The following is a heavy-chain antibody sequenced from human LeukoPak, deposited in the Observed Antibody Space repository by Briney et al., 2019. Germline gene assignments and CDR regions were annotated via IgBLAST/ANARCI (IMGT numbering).Heavy chain of an antibody. J-gene: IGHJ4*02. CDR1: GFTFSMYE. D-gene: IGHD2-15*01. V-gene: IGHV3-48*03. Sequence: PGGSLRLSCATSGFTFSMYEMNWVRQAPGKGLEWLSYISSSGDTIYYADSVKGRFTISRDNAKNSLYLQMNSLRAEDTALYYCARDGVAAALDYWGQGTLVTVSS. CDR2: ISSSGDTI. CDR3: ARDGVAAALDY.